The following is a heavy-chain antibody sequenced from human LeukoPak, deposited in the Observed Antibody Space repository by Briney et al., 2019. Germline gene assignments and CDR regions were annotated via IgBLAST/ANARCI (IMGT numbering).Heavy chain of an antibody. V-gene: IGHV4-34*01. D-gene: IGHD1-26*01. J-gene: IGHJ5*02. CDR1: GESLNGHY. CDR3: AMNGQSGFSFDP. CDR2: GSERGGT. Sequence: SETLSLTCAVYGESLNGHYWSWIRQSPGKGLEWIGEGSERGGTKFNPSLKGRVTISADTSKNQFSLKLSSVTTADTAVYHCAMNGQSGFSFDPWGRGTLVTVSS.